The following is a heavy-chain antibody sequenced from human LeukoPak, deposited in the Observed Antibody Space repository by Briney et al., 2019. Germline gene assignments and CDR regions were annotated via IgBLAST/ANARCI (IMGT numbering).Heavy chain of an antibody. J-gene: IGHJ6*03. Sequence: GASVKVSCKASGGTFSSYAISWVRQAPGQGLEWKGGIIPIFGTANYAQKFQGRVTITADESTSTAYMELSSLRSEDTAVYYCARGSFWSGYYTDYYYYYMDVWGKGTTVTVSS. CDR3: ARGSFWSGYYTDYYYYYMDV. CDR2: IIPIFGTA. CDR1: GGTFSSYA. D-gene: IGHD3-3*01. V-gene: IGHV1-69*13.